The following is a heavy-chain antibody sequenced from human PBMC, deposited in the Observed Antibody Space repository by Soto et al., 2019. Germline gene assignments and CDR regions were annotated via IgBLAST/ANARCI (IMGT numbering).Heavy chain of an antibody. CDR2: IIPIFGTA. J-gene: IGHJ6*02. D-gene: IGHD2-2*02. CDR1: GGTFSSYA. V-gene: IGHV1-69*01. CDR3: ARRGGYCSSTSCYTGAENYYYYGMDV. Sequence: QVQLVQSGAEVKKPGSSVKVSCKASGGTFSSYAISWVRQAPGQGLEWMGGIIPIFGTANYAQKFQGRVTITADESTSTAYMELSSLRSEDTAVYYCARRGGYCSSTSCYTGAENYYYYGMDVWGQGTTVTVSS.